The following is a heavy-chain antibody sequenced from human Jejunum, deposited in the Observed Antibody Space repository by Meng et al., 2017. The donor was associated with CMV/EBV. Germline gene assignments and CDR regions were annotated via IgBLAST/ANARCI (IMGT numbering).Heavy chain of an antibody. V-gene: IGHV3-74*01. CDR1: GFTFSTYW. CDR3: ARSPGGYFDP. Sequence: EVQLVESGGGLVQPGDSLRLSCSASGFTFSTYWMHWVRQTPGKGLGWVSRMNGDGSSISYRDSVKGRFTISRDNAKNTLFLQMISLRDEDTAVYYCARSPGGYFDPWGQGTLVTVAS. J-gene: IGHJ4*02. CDR2: MNGDGSSI.